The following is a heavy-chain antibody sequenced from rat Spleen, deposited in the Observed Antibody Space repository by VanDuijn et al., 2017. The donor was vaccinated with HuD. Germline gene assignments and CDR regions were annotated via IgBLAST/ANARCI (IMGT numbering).Heavy chain of an antibody. D-gene: IGHD1-2*01. J-gene: IGHJ2*01. CDR2: FSFDGRTT. V-gene: IGHV5-29*01. Sequence: EVQLMESNGGLVQPGRSLKLSCAASGFTVSDYYMAWVRQAPTAGLEWVATFSFDGRTTYYRDSVKGRFIISRDNAKNTLYLQMESLRSEDTATYYCARHRSYYSSYVYAFDYWGQGVMVTVSS. CDR3: ARHRSYYSSYVYAFDY. CDR1: GFTVSDYY.